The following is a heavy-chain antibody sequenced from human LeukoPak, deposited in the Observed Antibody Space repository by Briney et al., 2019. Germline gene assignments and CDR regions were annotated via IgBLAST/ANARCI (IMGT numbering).Heavy chain of an antibody. D-gene: IGHD4-17*01. CDR2: ISSSGSTI. Sequence: GGSLRLSCAASGFTFSDYYMSWIRQAPGKGLEWVSYISSSGSTIYYADSVKGRFTISRDNAKNSLYLQMNSLRAEDTALYYCAKDNYGDPSQIDYWGQGTLVTVSS. CDR1: GFTFSDYY. CDR3: AKDNYGDPSQIDY. J-gene: IGHJ4*02. V-gene: IGHV3-11*01.